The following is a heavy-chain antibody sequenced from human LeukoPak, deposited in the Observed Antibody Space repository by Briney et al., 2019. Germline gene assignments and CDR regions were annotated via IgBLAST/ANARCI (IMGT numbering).Heavy chain of an antibody. CDR3: AISQSGVFDV. V-gene: IGHV3-74*01. D-gene: IGHD2-8*01. Sequence: SGGSLRLSCVASGFTFSNYWMQWVRQVPGKGLVWVSRLNGDGTNIIYADSVKGRFTISRDNAENTLYLQMNSLRAEDTALYYFAISQSGVFDVWGQGRMVTVSS. J-gene: IGHJ3*01. CDR1: GFTFSNYW. CDR2: LNGDGTNI.